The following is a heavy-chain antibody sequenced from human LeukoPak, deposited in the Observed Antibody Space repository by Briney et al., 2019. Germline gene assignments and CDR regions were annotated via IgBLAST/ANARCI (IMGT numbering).Heavy chain of an antibody. Sequence: GGSLRLSCAASGFTVSNNYMSWVRQAPGKGLEWVSVIYSGGSTYYADSVKGRFTISRDSSKNTLYLQMNSLRAEDTAVYYCARDQKAYYDFWSGYSQYNWFDPWGQGTLVTVSS. V-gene: IGHV3-53*01. J-gene: IGHJ5*02. CDR2: IYSGGST. CDR1: GFTVSNNY. CDR3: ARDQKAYYDFWSGYSQYNWFDP. D-gene: IGHD3-3*01.